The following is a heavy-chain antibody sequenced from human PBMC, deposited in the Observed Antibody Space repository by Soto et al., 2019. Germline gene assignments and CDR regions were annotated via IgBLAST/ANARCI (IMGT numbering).Heavy chain of an antibody. D-gene: IGHD4-17*01. CDR3: AGYGDFSTYLDY. Sequence: QVQLQQWGAGLLKPSETLSLTCAVYGGSFRGYSWSWIRQPPGKGLEWIGEITHSGSTNYNPSLKSRVAISVDTSKNQFSLKLSSVTAADTAVYYCAGYGDFSTYLDYWSKGTLVTVSS. CDR1: GGSFRGYS. CDR2: ITHSGST. V-gene: IGHV4-34*01. J-gene: IGHJ4*02.